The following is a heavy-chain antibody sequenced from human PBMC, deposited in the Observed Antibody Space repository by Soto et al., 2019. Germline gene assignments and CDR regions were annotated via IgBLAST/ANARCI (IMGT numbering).Heavy chain of an antibody. CDR1: GFTFDDYA. CDR3: AKGFIIIEGPLDY. J-gene: IGHJ4*02. Sequence: EVQLVESGGDLVQHGRSLRLSCAASGFTFDDYAMHWVRQTPGKGLEWVSGISWNSAIIGYADSVKGRFTISRDNAKKYLYLQMNSLRAEDTALYYCAKGFIIIEGPLDYWGQGTLVTGSS. V-gene: IGHV3-9*01. CDR2: ISWNSAII. D-gene: IGHD3-10*01.